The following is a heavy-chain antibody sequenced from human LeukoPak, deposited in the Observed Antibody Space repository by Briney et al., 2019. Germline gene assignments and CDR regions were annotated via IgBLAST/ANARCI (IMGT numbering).Heavy chain of an antibody. D-gene: IGHD6-19*01. CDR1: GFTFDDYA. V-gene: IGHV3-9*01. Sequence: PGGSLRLSCAASGFTFDDYAMHGGRDAPGRGLEWGSGISWNSGSIGYADSVKGRFTISRDNAKNSLYLQMNSLRAEDTALYYCAKDMGQQWLVFDYWGQGTLVTVSS. CDR2: ISWNSGSI. J-gene: IGHJ4*02. CDR3: AKDMGQQWLVFDY.